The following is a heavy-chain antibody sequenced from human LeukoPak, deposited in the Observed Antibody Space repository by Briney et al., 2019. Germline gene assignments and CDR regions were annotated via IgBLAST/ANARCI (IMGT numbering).Heavy chain of an antibody. CDR3: AKRGVVIRVILVGFHKEAYYFDS. CDR1: GITLSNYG. V-gene: IGHV3-23*01. J-gene: IGHJ4*02. CDR2: ISGSGGGT. Sequence: GGSLRLSCAVSGITLSNYGMSWVRQPPGKGLEWVAGISGSGGGTNYADSVKGRFTISRDNAKNTLYLQMNSLRAEDTAVCFCAKRGVVIRVILVGFHKEAYYFDSWGQGALVTVSS. D-gene: IGHD3-10*01.